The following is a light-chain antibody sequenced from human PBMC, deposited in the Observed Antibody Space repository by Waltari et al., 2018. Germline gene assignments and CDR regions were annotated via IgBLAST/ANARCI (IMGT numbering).Light chain of an antibody. CDR1: SSDIGTYTF. V-gene: IGLV2-8*01. CDR2: DVN. J-gene: IGLJ3*02. Sequence: QSALTQPPSASGSPGQSVTFSCTGTSSDIGTYTFVSWYQQHPGKPPKLMIYDVNKRPSGVPDRFSGSKSDNTASLTVSGLQAEDESVYYCSSYAGSNTWVFGGGTKLTVV. CDR3: SSYAGSNTWV.